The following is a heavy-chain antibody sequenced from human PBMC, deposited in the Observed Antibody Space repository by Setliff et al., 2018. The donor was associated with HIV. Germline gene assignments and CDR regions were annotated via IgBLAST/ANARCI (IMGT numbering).Heavy chain of an antibody. CDR1: GGSFSGFY. CDR3: ARSSRVNCGGDCYLFDY. V-gene: IGHV4-34*01. Sequence: PSETLSLTCGISGGSFSGFYWAWIRQPPGKGLEWIGEINYSGKTNKNPSLKSRVTISADTSRTQFSLNPISVTAADTAVYYCARSSRVNCGGDCYLFDYWGQGTPVTVSS. CDR2: INYSGKT. J-gene: IGHJ4*02. D-gene: IGHD2-21*02.